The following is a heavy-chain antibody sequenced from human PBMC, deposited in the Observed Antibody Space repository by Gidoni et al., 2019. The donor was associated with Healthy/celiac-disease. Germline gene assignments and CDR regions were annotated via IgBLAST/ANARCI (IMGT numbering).Heavy chain of an antibody. CDR1: GFTFSSYA. CDR3: AKDLISDGDYPFCLDY. Sequence: EVQLLESGGGLVQPGGSLRLSCAASGFTFSSYAMSWVRQAPGQGLEWVSAISGSGGSTYYADSVKGRFTISRDNSKNTLYLQMNSLRAEDTAVYYCAKDLISDGDYPFCLDYWGQGTLVTVSS. CDR2: ISGSGGST. V-gene: IGHV3-23*01. D-gene: IGHD4-17*01. J-gene: IGHJ4*02.